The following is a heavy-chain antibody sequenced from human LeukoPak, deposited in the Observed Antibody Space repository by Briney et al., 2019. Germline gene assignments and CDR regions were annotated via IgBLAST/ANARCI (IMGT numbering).Heavy chain of an antibody. V-gene: IGHV3-48*03. D-gene: IGHD5-24*01. CDR3: ARDGYNYGLPHGMDV. Sequence: GGSLRLSCAASGFTFSSYEMNWVRQAPGKGLEWVSYISSSGSTIYYADSVKGRFTISRDNAKNSLYPQMNSLRAEDTAVYYCARDGYNYGLPHGMDVWGQGTTVTVSS. J-gene: IGHJ6*02. CDR2: ISSSGSTI. CDR1: GFTFSSYE.